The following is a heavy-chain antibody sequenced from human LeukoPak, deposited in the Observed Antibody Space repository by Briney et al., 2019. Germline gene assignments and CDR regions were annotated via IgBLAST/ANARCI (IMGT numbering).Heavy chain of an antibody. CDR3: AKDSANIVVVPSSIDYGMDV. CDR1: GFTFDDYA. CDR2: ISRDGIST. V-gene: IGHV3-43*02. J-gene: IGHJ6*02. Sequence: GGSLRLSCAASGFTFDDYAMHWVRQAPGKGLEWVSLISRDGISTYYADSVRGRFTISRDNNENSLYLQMNSLRNEDTALYYCAKDSANIVVVPSSIDYGMDVWGQGTTVTVSS. D-gene: IGHD2-2*01.